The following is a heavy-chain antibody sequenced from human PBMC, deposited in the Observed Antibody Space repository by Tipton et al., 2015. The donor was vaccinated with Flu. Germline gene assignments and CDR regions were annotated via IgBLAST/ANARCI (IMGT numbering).Heavy chain of an antibody. Sequence: SLRLSCTASGFTFGDYAMSWVRQAPGKGLEWVGFMRSKTYGGTTEYAASVKDRLTISRDDSKSIAYLQMNSLKTEDTAVHYCIRNRGFSYGYGDYWGQGTLVTVSS. J-gene: IGHJ4*02. CDR1: GFTFGDYA. CDR2: MRSKTYGGTT. CDR3: IRNRGFSYGYGDY. D-gene: IGHD5-18*01. V-gene: IGHV3-49*04.